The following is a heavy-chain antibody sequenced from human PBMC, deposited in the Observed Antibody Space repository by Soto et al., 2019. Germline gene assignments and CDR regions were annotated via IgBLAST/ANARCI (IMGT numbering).Heavy chain of an antibody. CDR2: INPNDGST. V-gene: IGHV1-46*01. D-gene: IGHD2-8*01. CDR3: ARKACSNGICYGFFDF. CDR1: GYNFLIHY. Sequence: ASVKVSCETSGYNFLIHYIQWVRQAPGQGPEWMGRINPNDGSTRYAQNYQGRVVMSRDTSANTVYMELSSLRSEDSAVYYCARKACSNGICYGFFDFWGQGTLVTVSS. J-gene: IGHJ4*02.